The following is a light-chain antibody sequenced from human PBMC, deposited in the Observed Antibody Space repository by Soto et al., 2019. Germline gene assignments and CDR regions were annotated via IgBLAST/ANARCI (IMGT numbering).Light chain of an antibody. J-gene: IGKJ4*01. V-gene: IGKV3-11*01. CDR3: QQHINRLS. Sequence: EIVLTQSPATLSLSPGERANLSCRASQSVSNYLAWYQQKPGQAPMLLIYDASNRATGIPARFSGSGSGTDFTLTISTLEPEEFAVYYCQQHINRLSFGGGTKVEIK. CDR1: QSVSNY. CDR2: DAS.